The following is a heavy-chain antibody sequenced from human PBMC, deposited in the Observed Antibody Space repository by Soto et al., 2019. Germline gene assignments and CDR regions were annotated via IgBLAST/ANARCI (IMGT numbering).Heavy chain of an antibody. V-gene: IGHV3-23*01. Sequence: EVQLLESGGGLVQPGGSLRLSCAAFGLTFSSNAMSWVRQAPGKWLEWVSAISGSGGSTYYADSVKGRFTISRDNSKNTLYLQMNSLRAEDTAVYYCAKLAANPGWFDPWGQGTLVTVSS. D-gene: IGHD2-15*01. J-gene: IGHJ5*02. CDR1: GLTFSSNA. CDR3: AKLAANPGWFDP. CDR2: ISGSGGST.